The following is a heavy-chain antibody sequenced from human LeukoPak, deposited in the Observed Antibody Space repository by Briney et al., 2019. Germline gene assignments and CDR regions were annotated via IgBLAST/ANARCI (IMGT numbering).Heavy chain of an antibody. D-gene: IGHD2-8*01. CDR1: GGTFSSYA. J-gene: IGHJ3*02. V-gene: IGHV1-69*05. CDR3: ARDRGAYCTNGVCASDAFDI. CDR2: IIPIFGTA. Sequence: GASVKVSCKASGGTFSSYAISWVRQAPGQWLEWMGGIIPIFGTANYAQKFQGRVTITTDESTSTAYMELSSLRSEDTAVYYCARDRGAYCTNGVCASDAFDIWGQGTMVTVSS.